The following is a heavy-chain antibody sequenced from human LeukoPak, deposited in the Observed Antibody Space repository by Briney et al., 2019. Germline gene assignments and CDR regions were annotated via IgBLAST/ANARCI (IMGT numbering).Heavy chain of an antibody. D-gene: IGHD3-10*01. CDR3: ARRMVRGVIINL. CDR2: INHSGST. J-gene: IGHJ4*02. Sequence: SETLSLTCAVYGGSFSSYYWSWVRQPPGKGLEWIGEINHSGSTNYNPSLKSRVTITVDTSKNQFYMKLSAVTAADTAVYYCARRMVRGVIINLWGQGTLVTVSS. V-gene: IGHV4-34*01. CDR1: GGSFSSYY.